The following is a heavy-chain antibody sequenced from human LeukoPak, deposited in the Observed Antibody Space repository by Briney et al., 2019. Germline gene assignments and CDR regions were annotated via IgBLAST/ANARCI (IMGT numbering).Heavy chain of an antibody. J-gene: IGHJ4*02. CDR3: ARDPPAITIFGVVSTAPFDY. Sequence: GGSLRLSCAASGFTFSSYSMNWVRQAPGKGLEWVSSISSSSSYIYYADSVKGRFTISRDNAKNSLYLQMNSLRAEDTAVYYCARDPPAITIFGVVSTAPFDYWGQGTLVTVSS. CDR1: GFTFSSYS. CDR2: ISSSSSYI. V-gene: IGHV3-21*01. D-gene: IGHD3-3*01.